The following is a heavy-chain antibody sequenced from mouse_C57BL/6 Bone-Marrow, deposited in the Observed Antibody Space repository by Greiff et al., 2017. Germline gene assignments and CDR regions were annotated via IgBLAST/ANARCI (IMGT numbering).Heavy chain of an antibody. CDR2: IYPSDSET. CDR1: GYTFTSYW. Sequence: QVQLQQPGAELVRPGSSVKLSCKASGYTFTSYWMDWVKQRPGQGLEWIGNIYPSDSETHYNQKFKDKATLTVDKSSSTAYMQLSSLTSEDSAVYYCARAGTAQAPPFAYWGQGALVTVSA. J-gene: IGHJ3*01. D-gene: IGHD3-2*02. CDR3: ARAGTAQAPPFAY. V-gene: IGHV1-61*01.